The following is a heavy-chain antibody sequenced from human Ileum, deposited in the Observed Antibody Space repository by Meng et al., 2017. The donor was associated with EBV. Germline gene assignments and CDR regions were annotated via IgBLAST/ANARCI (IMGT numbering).Heavy chain of an antibody. CDR3: ANRRPASGPPGDY. J-gene: IGHJ4*02. Sequence: QVQLQEAGPGLLKPSATLSLTCAVSGASISSTNWWSWVRQPPGKGLEWIGDIYHSGSTNYNPSLKSRVTISIDASKNQFSLKVTSVTAADTAMYYCANRRPASGPPGDYWGQGTLVTVSS. CDR1: GASISSTNW. CDR2: IYHSGST. V-gene: IGHV4-4*02. D-gene: IGHD2-2*01.